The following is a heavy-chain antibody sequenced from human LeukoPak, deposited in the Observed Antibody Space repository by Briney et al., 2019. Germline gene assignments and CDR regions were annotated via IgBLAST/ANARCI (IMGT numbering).Heavy chain of an antibody. V-gene: IGHV3-30*01. Sequence: GVTVSSYAMDGVRPIPNKGLEWVAAISYDGSNKYYADSVKGRFTISRDNSKNTLYLQMNSLRAEDTAVYYCARDQYSGSYPLYYYGMDVWGQGTTVTVSS. CDR3: ARDQYSGSYPLYYYGMDV. CDR2: ISYDGSNK. CDR1: GVTVSSYA. D-gene: IGHD1-26*01. J-gene: IGHJ6*02.